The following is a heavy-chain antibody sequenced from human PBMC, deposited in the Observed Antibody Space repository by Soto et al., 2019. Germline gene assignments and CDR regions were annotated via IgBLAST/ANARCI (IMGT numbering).Heavy chain of an antibody. CDR2: IWYDGSNK. V-gene: IGHV3-33*01. J-gene: IGHJ6*02. Sequence: GGSLRLSCAASGFTFSSYGMHWVRQAPGKGLEWVAVIWYDGSNKYYADSVKGRFTISRDNSKNTLYLQMNSLRAEDTAVYYCARDSFYDSSGYYWVPYYYYYGMDVWGQGTTVTVSS. CDR1: GFTFSSYG. CDR3: ARDSFYDSSGYYWVPYYYYYGMDV. D-gene: IGHD3-22*01.